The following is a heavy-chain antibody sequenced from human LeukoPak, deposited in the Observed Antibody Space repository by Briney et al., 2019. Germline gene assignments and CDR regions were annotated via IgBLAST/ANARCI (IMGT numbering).Heavy chain of an antibody. CDR2: VYYSGGT. D-gene: IGHD3-9*01. CDR3: ARHRRYFAAFDP. Sequence: SETLSLTCSVSGGSISTYYWSWIRQTPGKGLEWIGYVYYSGGTVYNPSLKSRITISVDTSKNQFSLRLSSVTAADTAVYYCARHRRYFAAFDPWGQGALVTVSS. CDR1: GGSISTYY. V-gene: IGHV4-59*08. J-gene: IGHJ5*02.